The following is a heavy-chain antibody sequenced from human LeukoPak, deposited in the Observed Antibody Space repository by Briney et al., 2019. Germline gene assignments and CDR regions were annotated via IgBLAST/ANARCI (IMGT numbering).Heavy chain of an antibody. CDR1: GGSFSGYY. CDR2: INHSGST. V-gene: IGHV4-34*01. J-gene: IGHJ4*02. Sequence: SETLSLTCAVYGGSFSGYYWSWIRQPPGKGLEWIGEINHSGSTNYNPSLKSRVTISVDTSKNQFSLKLSSVTAADTAVYYCARGWGAVASPLGYWGQGTLVTVSS. CDR3: ARGWGAVASPLGY. D-gene: IGHD6-19*01.